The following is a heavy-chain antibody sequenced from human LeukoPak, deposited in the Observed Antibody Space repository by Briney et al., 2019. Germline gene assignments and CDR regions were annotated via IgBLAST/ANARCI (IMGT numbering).Heavy chain of an antibody. D-gene: IGHD2-2*01. V-gene: IGHV3-9*01. J-gene: IGHJ6*03. CDR1: GFTFDDYA. Sequence: GSSLRLSCAASGFTFDDYAMHWVRQAPGKGLEWVSGISWNSGSIGYADSVKGRFTISRDNAKNSLYLRMNSLRAEDTAVYYCARDGVPDYYYMDVWGKGTTVTVSS. CDR2: ISWNSGSI. CDR3: ARDGVPDYYYMDV.